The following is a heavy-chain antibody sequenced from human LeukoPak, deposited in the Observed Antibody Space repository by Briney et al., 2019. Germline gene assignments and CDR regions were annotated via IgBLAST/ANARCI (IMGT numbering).Heavy chain of an antibody. CDR1: GFTFSSYW. Sequence: GGSLRLSCAASGFTFSSYWMSWVRQAPGKGLEWVANIKQDGSEKYYVYSVKGRFTISRDNAKNSLYLQMNSLGAEDTAVYYCARDCGVGSTFDYWGQGTLVTVSS. J-gene: IGHJ4*02. CDR3: ARDCGVGSTFDY. V-gene: IGHV3-7*03. D-gene: IGHD1-26*01. CDR2: IKQDGSEK.